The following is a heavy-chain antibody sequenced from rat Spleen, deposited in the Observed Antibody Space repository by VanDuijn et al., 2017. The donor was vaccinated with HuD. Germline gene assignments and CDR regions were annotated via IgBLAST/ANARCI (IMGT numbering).Heavy chain of an antibody. Sequence: EVQLVESGGGLVQPGRSLKLSCAASGFTFSNYYMAWVRQAPTKGLEWVASITNSGGSTYYRDSVKGRFTISRDNAKSTLYLQMDSLRSEDTATYYCTREEVRYYYSGGVMDAWGQGASVTVSS. V-gene: IGHV5S23*01. CDR1: GFTFSNYY. J-gene: IGHJ4*01. CDR3: TREEVRYYYSGGVMDA. D-gene: IGHD1-1*01. CDR2: ITNSGGST.